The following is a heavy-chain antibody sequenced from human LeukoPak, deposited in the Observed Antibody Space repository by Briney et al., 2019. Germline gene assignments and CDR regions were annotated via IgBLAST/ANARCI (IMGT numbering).Heavy chain of an antibody. D-gene: IGHD3-22*01. J-gene: IGHJ5*02. CDR2: IWYDGSNK. V-gene: IGHV3-33*06. CDR1: GFTFSSYG. Sequence: GGSLRLSCAASGFTFSSYGMHWVRQAPGKGLEWVAVIWYDGSNKYYADSVKGRFTISRDNSKNTLYLQMNSLRAEDTAVYYCAKDGDSSGGIYSWFDPWGQGTLVTVSS. CDR3: AKDGDSSGGIYSWFDP.